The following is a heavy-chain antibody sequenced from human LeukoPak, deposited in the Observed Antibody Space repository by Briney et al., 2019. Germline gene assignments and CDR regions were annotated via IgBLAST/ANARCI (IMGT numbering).Heavy chain of an antibody. CDR1: GGTFSNYA. J-gene: IGHJ4*02. CDR3: ARASTTVTTYDFDY. CDR2: VIPIFSTA. D-gene: IGHD4-17*01. Sequence: SVKVSCXASGGTFSNYAISWVRQAHGQGLEWMGGVIPIFSTANYAQKFQGRVTITTDESTSTAYMELSSLRSEDTAVYYCARASTTVTTYDFDYWGQGTLVTVSS. V-gene: IGHV1-69*05.